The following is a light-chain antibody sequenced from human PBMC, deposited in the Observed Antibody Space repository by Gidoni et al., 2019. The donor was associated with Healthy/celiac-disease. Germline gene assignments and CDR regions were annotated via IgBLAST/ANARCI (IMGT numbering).Light chain of an antibody. Sequence: EIVLTQSPGTLSLSPGERATLSCRASQSVSSSYLAWYQQKPGQAPMLLIYGASSRATGIPDRFSGSGSVTDFTLTISRLEPEDFAVYYCQQYGSSLRWTFGQGTKVEIK. V-gene: IGKV3-20*01. CDR1: QSVSSSY. CDR3: QQYGSSLRWT. J-gene: IGKJ1*01. CDR2: GAS.